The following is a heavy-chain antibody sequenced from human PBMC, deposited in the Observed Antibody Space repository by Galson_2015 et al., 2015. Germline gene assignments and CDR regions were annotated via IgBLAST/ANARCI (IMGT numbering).Heavy chain of an antibody. CDR3: ARVIDDYYYYYGMDV. CDR1: GFTFSSYG. V-gene: IGHV3-33*01. J-gene: IGHJ6*02. Sequence: SLRLSCAASGFTFSSYGMHWVRQAPGKGLEWVAVIWYDGSNKYYADSVKGRFTISRDNSKNTLYLQMNSLRAEDTAVYYCARVIDDYYYYYGMDVWGQGTTVTVSS. CDR2: IWYDGSNK.